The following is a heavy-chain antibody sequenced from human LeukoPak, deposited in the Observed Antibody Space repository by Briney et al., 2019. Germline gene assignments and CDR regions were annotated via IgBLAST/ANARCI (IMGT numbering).Heavy chain of an antibody. CDR2: ISYDGSNK. J-gene: IGHJ5*02. CDR1: GFTFSSYA. Sequence: PGGSLRLSCAASGFTFSSYAMHWVRQAPGKGLEWVAVISYDGSNKYYADSVKGRFTISRDNSKNTLYLQMNSLKTEDTAVYYCTTVHYDILTGQNWFDPWGQGTLVTVSS. V-gene: IGHV3-30*04. CDR3: TTVHYDILTGQNWFDP. D-gene: IGHD3-9*01.